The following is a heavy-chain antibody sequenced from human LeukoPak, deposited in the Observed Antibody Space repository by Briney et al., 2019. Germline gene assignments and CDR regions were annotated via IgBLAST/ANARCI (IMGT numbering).Heavy chain of an antibody. J-gene: IGHJ4*02. V-gene: IGHV3-23*01. CDR2: ITASGDST. Sequence: PGGSLRLSCAASGFPFSDYVMIWVRQPPGKGLEWVSGITASGDSTFYGDSVKGRFTMSRDNSRNTVYLQMNSLRVDDTAVYYCARHGDGGDLLTYFDYWGQGILVTVSS. D-gene: IGHD7-27*01. CDR1: GFPFSDYV. CDR3: ARHGDGGDLLTYFDY.